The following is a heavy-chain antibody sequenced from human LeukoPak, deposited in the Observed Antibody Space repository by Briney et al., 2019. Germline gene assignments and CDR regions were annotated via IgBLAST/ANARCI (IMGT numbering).Heavy chain of an antibody. CDR3: AREGLHLVSDY. CDR2: INWNSRDI. V-gene: IGHV3-20*04. J-gene: IGHJ4*02. Sequence: GGSLRLSCVGSGFNFDDYGMCWVRQIPGKGLEWLSHINWNSRDIHCATSVRGRFTVSRDNARNSLYLQMNSLRAEDTALYFCAREGLHLVSDYWGKGTLVTVSS. D-gene: IGHD2/OR15-2a*01. CDR1: GFNFDDYG.